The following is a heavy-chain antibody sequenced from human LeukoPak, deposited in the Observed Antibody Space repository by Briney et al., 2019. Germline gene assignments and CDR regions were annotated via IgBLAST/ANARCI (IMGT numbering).Heavy chain of an antibody. V-gene: IGHV4-59*01. CDR2: IYYSGST. CDR1: GGSISSYY. Sequence: SETLSLTCTVSGGSISSYYWSWIRQPPGKGLEWIGYIYYSGSTNYNPSLKSRVTISVDTSKNQFSLKLSSVTAADTAVYYCARVAAAAPAYYYYGMDVWGQGTTVTVSS. D-gene: IGHD6-13*01. J-gene: IGHJ6*02. CDR3: ARVAAAAPAYYYYGMDV.